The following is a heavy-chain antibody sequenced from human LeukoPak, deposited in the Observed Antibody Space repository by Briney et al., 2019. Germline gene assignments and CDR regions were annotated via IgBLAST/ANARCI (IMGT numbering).Heavy chain of an antibody. CDR2: INHDGNST. D-gene: IGHD3-22*01. CDR3: VRDWGYDSSGYWQKYFDT. CDR1: GFTFTTFW. J-gene: IGHJ4*02. V-gene: IGHV3-74*01. Sequence: GGSLRLSCAASGFTFTTFWMHWVRQAPGKGLVWVSRINHDGNSTNYADSVKGRFTISRDNAKNTVHLQMNSLRAEDTAVYYCVRDWGYDSSGYWQKYFDTWGQGTLVTVSS.